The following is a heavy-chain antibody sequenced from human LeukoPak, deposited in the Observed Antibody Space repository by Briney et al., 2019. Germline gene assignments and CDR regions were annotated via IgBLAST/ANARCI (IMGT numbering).Heavy chain of an antibody. CDR2: IYHSGST. D-gene: IGHD4-17*01. V-gene: IGHV4-30-2*01. Sequence: QTSETLSLTCAVSGGSISSGGYSWSWIRQPPGKGLEWIGYIYHSGSTYYNPSLKSRVTISVDRSKNQFSLKLSSVTAADTAVYYCARDCPDYGDYAEGYFDLWGRGTLVTVSS. CDR3: ARDCPDYGDYAEGYFDL. CDR1: GGSISSGGYS. J-gene: IGHJ2*01.